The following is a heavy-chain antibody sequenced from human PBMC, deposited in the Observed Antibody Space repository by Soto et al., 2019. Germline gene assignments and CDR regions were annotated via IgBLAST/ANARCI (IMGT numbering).Heavy chain of an antibody. CDR2: IIPIFGTA. V-gene: IGHV1-69*13. CDR3: ARAPMTTVTPDAFDI. D-gene: IGHD4-17*01. CDR1: GGTFSSYA. J-gene: IGHJ3*02. Sequence: SVKVSCKASGGTFSSYAISWVRQAPGQGLEWMGGIIPIFGTANYAQKFQGRVTITADESTSTAYMELSSLRSEDTAVYYCARAPMTTVTPDAFDIRGQGTMVTVSS.